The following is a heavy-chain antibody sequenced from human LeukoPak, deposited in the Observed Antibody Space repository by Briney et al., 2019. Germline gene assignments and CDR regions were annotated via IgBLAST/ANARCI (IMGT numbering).Heavy chain of an antibody. CDR2: IYYSGST. CDR1: GGSISSYY. V-gene: IGHV4-59*08. D-gene: IGHD3-22*01. Sequence: SETLSLTCSVSGGSISSYYWSWIRQPPGKGLEWIGDIYYSGSTNYNPSLKSRVTISIDTSRNQFSLQLSSVSAADTAVYYCARRTYYYDSSDHFDYWGQGTLVTVSS. J-gene: IGHJ4*02. CDR3: ARRTYYYDSSDHFDY.